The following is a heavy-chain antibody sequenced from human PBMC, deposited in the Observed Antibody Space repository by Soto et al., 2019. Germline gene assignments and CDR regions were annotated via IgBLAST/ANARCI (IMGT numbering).Heavy chain of an antibody. J-gene: IGHJ5*02. D-gene: IGHD3-16*01. CDR3: ARLKQDYAVA. V-gene: IGHV1-8*01. CDR2: MNPNSGNT. CDR1: GYTFTSYD. Sequence: QVQLVQSGAEVKKPGASVKVSCKASGYTFTSYDINWVRQATGQGLEWMGWMNPNSGNTVYAQKLKGRVTMTRNTSISTAYMELSRLRSEDTAVYYCARLKQDYAVAWGQGTLVTVSS.